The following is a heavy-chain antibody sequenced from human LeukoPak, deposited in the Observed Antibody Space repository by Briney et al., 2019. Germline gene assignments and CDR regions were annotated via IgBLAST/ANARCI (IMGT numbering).Heavy chain of an antibody. Sequence: SVKVSCKASGGTFSSYAISWVRQAPGQGLEWMGGIIPIFGTANYAQKFQGRVTITADESTSTAYMELSSLRSEDTAVYYCASPRYSSGWYFDYWGQGTLVTVSS. CDR1: GGTFSSYA. J-gene: IGHJ4*02. CDR3: ASPRYSSGWYFDY. CDR2: IIPIFGTA. D-gene: IGHD6-19*01. V-gene: IGHV1-69*13.